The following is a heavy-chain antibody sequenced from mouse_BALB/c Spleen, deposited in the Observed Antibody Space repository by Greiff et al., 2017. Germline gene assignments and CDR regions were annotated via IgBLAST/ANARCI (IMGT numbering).Heavy chain of an antibody. V-gene: IGHV1-54*01. D-gene: IGHD2-14*01. CDR3: ARCNYRYDGNAMDD. Sequence: VPLQQSGAELVRPGTSVTVSCPASGYAFPNYLIAWVKQRPGQGLEWIGVINPGSGGTNYNEKFKGKATLTADKSSSTAYMQLSSLTSDDSAVYFCARCNYRYDGNAMDDWGQGTSGTVAS. CDR2: INPGSGGT. CDR1: GYAFPNYL. J-gene: IGHJ4*01.